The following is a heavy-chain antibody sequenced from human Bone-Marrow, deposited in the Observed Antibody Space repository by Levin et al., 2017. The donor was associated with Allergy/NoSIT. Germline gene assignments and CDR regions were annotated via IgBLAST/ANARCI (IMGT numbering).Heavy chain of an antibody. CDR1: GFTFSSYS. CDR3: ARDGGEDGMDV. D-gene: IGHD3-10*01. V-gene: IGHV3-21*01. J-gene: IGHJ6*02. CDR2: ISSSSSYI. Sequence: GGSLRLSCAASGFTFSSYSMNWVRQAPGKGLEWVSSISSSSSYIYYADSVKGRFTISRDNAKNSLYLQMNSLRAEDTAVYYCARDGGEDGMDVWGQGTTVTVSS.